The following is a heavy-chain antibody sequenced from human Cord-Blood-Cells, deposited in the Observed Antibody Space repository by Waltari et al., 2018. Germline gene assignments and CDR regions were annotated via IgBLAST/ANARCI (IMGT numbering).Heavy chain of an antibody. V-gene: IGHV3-53*01. CDR3: ARSFRFLEWLGWFDP. J-gene: IGHJ5*02. CDR1: GFTVSSNY. D-gene: IGHD3-3*01. CDR2: IYSGGST. Sequence: EVQLVESGGGLIQPGGSLRLSCAASGFTVSSNYMSWVRQAPGKGVEWVSVIYSGGSTYYADAVKGRFTISRDNSKTTLYLQMSSLRAEDTAVYYCARSFRFLEWLGWFDPWGQGTLVTVSS.